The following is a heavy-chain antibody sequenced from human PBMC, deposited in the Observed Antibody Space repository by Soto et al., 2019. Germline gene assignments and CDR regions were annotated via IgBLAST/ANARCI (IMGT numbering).Heavy chain of an antibody. CDR1: GYTFTGYY. J-gene: IGHJ4*02. D-gene: IGHD2-2*01. Sequence: EASVKVSCKASGYTFTGYYMHWVRQAPGQGLEWMGWINPNSGGTNYAQKLQGRVTMTRDTSISTAYMELSRLRSDDTAVYYCARDLGYCSSTSCTYYFDYWGQGTLVTVSS. CDR2: INPNSGGT. V-gene: IGHV1-2*02. CDR3: ARDLGYCSSTSCTYYFDY.